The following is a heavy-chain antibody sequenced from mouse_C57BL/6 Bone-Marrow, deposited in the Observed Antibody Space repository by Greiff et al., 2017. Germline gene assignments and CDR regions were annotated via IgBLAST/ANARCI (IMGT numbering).Heavy chain of an antibody. CDR3: ARSAYYSSWFAY. D-gene: IGHD2-12*01. CDR2: IYPGGGYT. V-gene: IGHV1-63*01. CDR1: GYTFTNYW. J-gene: IGHJ3*01. Sequence: QVQLQQSGAELVRPGTSVKMSCKASGYTFTNYWIGWAKQRPGHGLEWIGDIYPGGGYTNYNEKFKGKATLTADKSSSTASMQFRSLTSEDSAIYYCARSAYYSSWFAYWGQGTLVTVSA.